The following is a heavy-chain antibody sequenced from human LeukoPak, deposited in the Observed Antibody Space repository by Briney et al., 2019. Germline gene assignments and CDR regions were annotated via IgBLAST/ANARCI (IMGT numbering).Heavy chain of an antibody. Sequence: RESLKISCKGSGSNFPSYWISWARQLPGKGLEWMGRIDPSDSYTNYSPSFQGHVTISADKSISTAYLQWSSLKASDTAMYYCAATSDYYGSGSSTDIDYWGQGTLVTVSS. CDR3: AATSDYYGSGSSTDIDY. D-gene: IGHD3-10*01. CDR1: GSNFPSYW. CDR2: IDPSDSYT. V-gene: IGHV5-10-1*01. J-gene: IGHJ4*02.